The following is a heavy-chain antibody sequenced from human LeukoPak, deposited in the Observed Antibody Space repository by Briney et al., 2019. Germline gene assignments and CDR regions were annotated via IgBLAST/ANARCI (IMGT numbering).Heavy chain of an antibody. CDR1: GYTFTSFY. Sequence: ASVKVSCKASGYTFTSFYMHWVRQAPGQGLEWMGWINPNSGGTNYAQKFQGRVTMTRDTSISTAYMELSRLRSDDTAVYYCARGTAAAEIAFDIWGQGTMVTVSS. J-gene: IGHJ3*02. D-gene: IGHD6-13*01. CDR2: INPNSGGT. V-gene: IGHV1-2*02. CDR3: ARGTAAAEIAFDI.